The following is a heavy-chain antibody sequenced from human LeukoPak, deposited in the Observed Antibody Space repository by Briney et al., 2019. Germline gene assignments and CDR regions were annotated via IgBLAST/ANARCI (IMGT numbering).Heavy chain of an antibody. J-gene: IGHJ5*02. CDR2: INPSGST. D-gene: IGHD2-21*01. V-gene: IGHV4-34*01. CDR1: GGSFSGYY. CDR3: ARWGLQSNWFDP. Sequence: SETLSLTCAVYGGSFSGYYWTWIRQSPGKGLEWIGDINPSGSTYYNPSLKSRLTISVDTSKNQFSLKLSSVTAADTAVYYCARWGLQSNWFDPWGQGTLVTVSS.